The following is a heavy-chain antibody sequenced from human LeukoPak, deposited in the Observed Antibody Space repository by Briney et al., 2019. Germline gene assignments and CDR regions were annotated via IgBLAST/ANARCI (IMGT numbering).Heavy chain of an antibody. CDR2: FNPEDGET. V-gene: IGHV1-24*01. CDR1: GSTLTELS. D-gene: IGHD3-10*01. Sequence: ASVKVSCTVSGSTLTELSMHWVRQAPGKGLEWMGGFNPEDGETMYPEKFQGRVTMTEDTSTDTAYMELSSLRSEDTAVYYCATVGVPLEFEEPRMDVWGQGTTVTVSS. J-gene: IGHJ6*02. CDR3: ATVGVPLEFEEPRMDV.